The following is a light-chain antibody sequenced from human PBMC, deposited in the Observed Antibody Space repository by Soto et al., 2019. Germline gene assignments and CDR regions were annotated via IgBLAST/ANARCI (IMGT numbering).Light chain of an antibody. J-gene: IGKJ1*01. CDR1: RSVNNF. V-gene: IGKV3-20*01. CDR3: QQYGSSPRT. CDR2: DAS. Sequence: EIVLTQSPVTLSLSPGERATLSCRASRSVNNFVAWYQEKPGQAPSLLIYDASNRASDIPDRFSGSGSGTDFTLTISSLEPEDFAVYCCQQYGSSPRTFGQGTKVDIK.